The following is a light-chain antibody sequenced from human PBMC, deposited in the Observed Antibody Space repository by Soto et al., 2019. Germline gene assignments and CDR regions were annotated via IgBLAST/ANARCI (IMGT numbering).Light chain of an antibody. CDR3: QHSSLSPWT. V-gene: IGKV1-39*01. CDR2: ATS. J-gene: IGKJ1*01. CDR1: QSIFNY. Sequence: DIQMTQSPSSLSASVGDRVTITCRASQSIFNYLNWYQQKPGKAPKLLIFATSNLQSGVPSRFSGSGSGTEFTLTISSLQLEDFATYSCQHSSLSPWTFGHGTKVEIK.